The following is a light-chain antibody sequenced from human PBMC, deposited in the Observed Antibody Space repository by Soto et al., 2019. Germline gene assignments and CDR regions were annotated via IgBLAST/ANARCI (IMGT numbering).Light chain of an antibody. CDR2: DVS. CDR1: SSDVGGYNY. CDR3: AAWDDSLNGYV. J-gene: IGLJ1*01. Sequence: QSVLTQPASVSGSPGQSITISCTGTSSDVGGYNYVSWYQQHPGKAPKLMIYDVSNRPSGVSNRFSGSKSGNTASLTISGLQAEDEADYYCAAWDDSLNGYVFGTATKLTVL. V-gene: IGLV2-14*01.